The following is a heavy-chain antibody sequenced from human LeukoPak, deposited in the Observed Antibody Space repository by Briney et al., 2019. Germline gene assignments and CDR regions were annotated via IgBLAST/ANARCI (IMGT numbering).Heavy chain of an antibody. D-gene: IGHD6-19*01. Sequence: GESLKISGEGSGYRFTSYWIGWVSQMSGKGMEWMGIIYPGDSDTRYSPSFQGQVTISADKSISTAYLQWSSLKASDTAMYYCARRSSGWYLDYWGQGTLVTVSS. V-gene: IGHV5-51*01. CDR2: IYPGDSDT. J-gene: IGHJ4*02. CDR3: ARRSSGWYLDY. CDR1: GYRFTSYW.